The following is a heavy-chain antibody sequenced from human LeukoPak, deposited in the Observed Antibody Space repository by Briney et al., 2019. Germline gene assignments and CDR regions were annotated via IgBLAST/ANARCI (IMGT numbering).Heavy chain of an antibody. CDR3: AREEHYYGSGSYYNPLDY. CDR2: ISGSGGST. V-gene: IGHV3-23*01. J-gene: IGHJ4*02. Sequence: GGSLRLSCAASGFILRSYAMSWVRQAPGKWLEWVSAISGSGGSTYYADSVRGRFTISRDNSKNTLYLQMNSLRAEDTAVYYCAREEHYYGSGSYYNPLDYWGQGTLVTVSS. CDR1: GFILRSYA. D-gene: IGHD3-10*01.